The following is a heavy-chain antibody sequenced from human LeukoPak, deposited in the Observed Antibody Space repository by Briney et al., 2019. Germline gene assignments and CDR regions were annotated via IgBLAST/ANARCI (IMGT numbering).Heavy chain of an antibody. CDR2: FDPEDGET. D-gene: IGHD2-2*01. Sequence: ASVKVSCKVSGYTLTELSMHWVRQAPGKGLEWMGGFDPEDGETIYAQKFQGRVTMTEDTSTDTAYMELSSLRSEDTAVYYCATSPIVVVPAAPTNWFDPWGQGTLVTVSS. J-gene: IGHJ5*02. V-gene: IGHV1-24*01. CDR3: ATSPIVVVPAAPTNWFDP. CDR1: GYTLTELS.